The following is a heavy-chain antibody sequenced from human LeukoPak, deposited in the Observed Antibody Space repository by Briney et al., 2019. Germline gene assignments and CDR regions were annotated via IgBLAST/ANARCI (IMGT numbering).Heavy chain of an antibody. J-gene: IGHJ6*02. V-gene: IGHV1-69*13. Sequence: SVKVSCKASGGTFSSYAISWVRQAPGQGLEWMGGIIPIFGTANYAQKFQGRVTIAADESTSTAYMELSSLRSEDTAVYYCARAPGYCSSTSCYEYYYYYGMDVWGQGTTVTVSS. CDR2: IIPIFGTA. D-gene: IGHD2-2*01. CDR1: GGTFSSYA. CDR3: ARAPGYCSSTSCYEYYYYYGMDV.